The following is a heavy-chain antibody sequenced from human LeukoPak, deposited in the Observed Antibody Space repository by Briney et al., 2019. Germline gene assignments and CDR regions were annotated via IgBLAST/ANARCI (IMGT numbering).Heavy chain of an antibody. V-gene: IGHV3-33*08. CDR1: GFTFSSYA. D-gene: IGHD3-10*01. Sequence: GSLRLSCAASGFTFSSYAMHWVRQAPGKGLEWVAVIWYDGSNKYYADSVKGRFTISRDNSKNTLYLQMNSLRAEDTAVYYCARDGLLWFGELEPFDYWGQGTLVTVSS. CDR2: IWYDGSNK. J-gene: IGHJ4*02. CDR3: ARDGLLWFGELEPFDY.